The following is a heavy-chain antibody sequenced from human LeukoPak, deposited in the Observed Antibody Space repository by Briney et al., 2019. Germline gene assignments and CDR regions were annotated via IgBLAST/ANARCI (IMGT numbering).Heavy chain of an antibody. J-gene: IGHJ6*03. D-gene: IGHD1-26*01. Sequence: ASVKVSCKASGYTFTSYYMHWVLQAPGQGLEWMGIINPSGGSTSYAQKFQGRVTMTRDMSTSTVYMELSSLRSEDTAVYYCARDPYSGGYGDYYYYYMDLWGQGTTVTISS. V-gene: IGHV1-46*01. CDR1: GYTFTSYY. CDR2: INPSGGST. CDR3: ARDPYSGGYGDYYYYYMDL.